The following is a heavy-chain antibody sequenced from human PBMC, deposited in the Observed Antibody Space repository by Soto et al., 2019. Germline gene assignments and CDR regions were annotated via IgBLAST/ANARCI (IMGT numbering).Heavy chain of an antibody. CDR3: ARRGYSSSWYYYYYYGMDV. D-gene: IGHD6-13*01. V-gene: IGHV1-8*01. CDR1: GYSVTGYD. CDR2: MNPNGGNT. J-gene: IGHJ6*02. Sequence: QVQLVQSGAEVKKPGASVKVSCKASGYSVTGYDSNWVRQATGQGLEWMGWMNPNGGNTGYAQKFQGRVTMTRNTSISTAYMELSSLRSEDTAVYYCARRGYSSSWYYYYYYGMDVWGQATTVTVSS.